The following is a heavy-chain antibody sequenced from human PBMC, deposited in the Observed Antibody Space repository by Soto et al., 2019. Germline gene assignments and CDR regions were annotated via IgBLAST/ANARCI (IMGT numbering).Heavy chain of an antibody. Sequence: QVQLQESGPGLVKPSQTLSLTCTVSGGSISSGGYYWSWIRQHPGKGLEWIGYIYYSGSTYYNPSLKSRVTISVDTSKNQFSLKLSSVPAADTAVYYCARHHYYDRSIANWFDPWGQGTLVTVSS. V-gene: IGHV4-31*03. CDR3: ARHHYYDRSIANWFDP. J-gene: IGHJ5*02. CDR1: GGSISSGGYY. CDR2: IYYSGST. D-gene: IGHD3-22*01.